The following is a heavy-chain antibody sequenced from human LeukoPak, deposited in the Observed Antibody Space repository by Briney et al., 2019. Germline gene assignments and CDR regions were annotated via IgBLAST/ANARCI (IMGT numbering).Heavy chain of an antibody. J-gene: IGHJ6*03. Sequence: SETLSLTCTVSDGSISSYYWSWIRQPAGKGLEWIGRIYPSGITNYNPSLKSRVTMSVDTSKNQFSLKMKSVTAADTAVYYCARDQADNYFYYMDVWGKGTTVTVSS. CDR2: IYPSGIT. V-gene: IGHV4-4*07. D-gene: IGHD2-15*01. CDR1: DGSISSYY. CDR3: ARDQADNYFYYMDV.